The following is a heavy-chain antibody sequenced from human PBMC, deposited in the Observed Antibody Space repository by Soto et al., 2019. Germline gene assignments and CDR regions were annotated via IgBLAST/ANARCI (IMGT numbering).Heavy chain of an antibody. J-gene: IGHJ4*02. CDR3: ARYSSGWYHYFDY. Sequence: SETMSLTCSVSCDSIRNLYGRWIRQPLGKGLEWIGYIYYSGSTNYNPSLKSRVTISVDTSKNQFSLKLSSVTAADTAVYYCARYSSGWYHYFDYWGQGTLVTVSS. CDR2: IYYSGST. D-gene: IGHD6-19*01. V-gene: IGHV4-59*08. CDR1: CDSIRNLY.